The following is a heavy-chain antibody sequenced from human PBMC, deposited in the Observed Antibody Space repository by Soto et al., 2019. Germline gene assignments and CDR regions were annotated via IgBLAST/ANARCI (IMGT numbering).Heavy chain of an antibody. D-gene: IGHD3-22*01. J-gene: IGHJ4*02. V-gene: IGHV3-7*01. CDR2: IKQDGSEK. CDR3: ATYYYDSSGYFDY. Sequence: LRLSCAASGFTFSSYWMSWVRQAPGKGLEWVANIKQDGSEKYYVDSVKGRFTISRDNAKNSLYLQMNSLRAEDTAVYYCATYYYDSSGYFDYWGQGTLVTVSS. CDR1: GFTFSSYW.